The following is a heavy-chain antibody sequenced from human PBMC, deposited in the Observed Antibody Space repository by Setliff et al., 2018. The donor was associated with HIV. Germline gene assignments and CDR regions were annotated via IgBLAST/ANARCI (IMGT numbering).Heavy chain of an antibody. CDR1: GFTFSSYW. CDR3: ARRGIIGTSHYHGMDV. Sequence: PGGSLRLSCSASGFTFSSYWMTWVRQPPGKGLEWVANIKQDGNEEDYLDSVKGRFTISRENAKNSLYLHMNSLTAGDTAVYYCARRGIIGTSHYHGMDVWGQGTTVTVSS. D-gene: IGHD1-20*01. J-gene: IGHJ6*02. V-gene: IGHV3-7*02. CDR2: IKQDGNEE.